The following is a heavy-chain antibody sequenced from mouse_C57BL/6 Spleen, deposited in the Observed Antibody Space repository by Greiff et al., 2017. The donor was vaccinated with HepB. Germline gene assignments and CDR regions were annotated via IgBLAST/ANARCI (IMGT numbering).Heavy chain of an antibody. D-gene: IGHD1-1*01. CDR2: ISSGSSTI. CDR1: GFTFSDYG. V-gene: IGHV5-17*01. CDR3: ARESYYYFAY. J-gene: IGHJ3*01. Sequence: EVHLVESGGGLVKPGGSLKLSCAASGFTFSDYGMHWVRQAPEKGLEWVAYISSGSSTIYYADTVKGRFTIPRDNAKNTLFLQMTSLRSEDTAMYYCARESYYYFAYWGQGTLVTVSA.